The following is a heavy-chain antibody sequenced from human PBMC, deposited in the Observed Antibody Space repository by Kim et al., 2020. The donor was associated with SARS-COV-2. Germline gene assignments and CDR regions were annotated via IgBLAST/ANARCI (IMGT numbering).Heavy chain of an antibody. V-gene: IGHV3-48*03. CDR2: ISSSGSTTI. CDR1: GFTFSSYE. Sequence: GGSLRLSCAASGFTFSSYEMNWVRQAPGKGLEWVAYISSSGSTTIYNEDSVKGRFTISRDNAKDSLYLQMNSLRGDDTGVYYCARGARLNWKICYWGQGT. J-gene: IGHJ4*02. CDR3: ARGARLNWKICY. D-gene: IGHD1-20*01.